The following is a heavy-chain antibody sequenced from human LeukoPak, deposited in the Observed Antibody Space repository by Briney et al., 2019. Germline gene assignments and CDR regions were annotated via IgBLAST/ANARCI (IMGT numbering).Heavy chain of an antibody. V-gene: IGHV3-53*01. CDR1: GFTVSSNY. Sequence: PGGSLRLSCAASGFTVSSNYMSWVRQAPGKGLEWVSVIYSDGSAYYTDSVKGRFTISRDKSKNTLYLQMDSLRAEDTAMYYCARGGSLCTDNVCRLNYAFGIWGQGTMVTVSS. D-gene: IGHD2-8*01. CDR2: IYSDGSA. CDR3: ARGGSLCTDNVCRLNYAFGI. J-gene: IGHJ3*02.